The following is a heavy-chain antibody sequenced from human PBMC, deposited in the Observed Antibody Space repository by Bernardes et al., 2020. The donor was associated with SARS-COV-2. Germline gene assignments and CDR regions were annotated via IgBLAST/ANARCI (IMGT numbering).Heavy chain of an antibody. CDR1: GFTFRDYT. Sequence: GGTLRLSCGASGFTFRDYTMHWVRQGPGKGLEWVAVIWHDGSREYYVDSVKGRFAISRDNSNNTLYLQMNNLRVEDTALYRCATEDGEWLESWGQGTLVTVSS. CDR2: IWHDGSRE. D-gene: IGHD4-17*01. J-gene: IGHJ5*01. CDR3: ATEDGEWLES. V-gene: IGHV3-33*01.